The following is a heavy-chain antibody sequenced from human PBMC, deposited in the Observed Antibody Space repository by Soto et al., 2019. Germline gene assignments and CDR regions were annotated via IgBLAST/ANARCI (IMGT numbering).Heavy chain of an antibody. J-gene: IGHJ3*02. Sequence: SVKDACKASGYTFTGYYMHWVRQAPGQGLEWMGWITPNSGGTNYAQKFQGSVTMTRDTSIRTAYMELSRLRSDDTAVYYRARSLSRGSEGSETYDPHEIWSQG. D-gene: IGHD2-21*01. CDR1: GYTFTGYY. V-gene: IGHV1-2*02. CDR2: ITPNSGGT. CDR3: ARSLSRGSEGSETYDPHEI.